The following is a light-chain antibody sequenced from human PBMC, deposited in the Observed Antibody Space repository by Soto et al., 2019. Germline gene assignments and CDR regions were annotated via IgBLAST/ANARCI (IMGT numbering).Light chain of an antibody. V-gene: IGKV1-16*01. J-gene: IGKJ1*01. CDR2: AAS. CDR3: QQYNSYSLT. Sequence: GDRVTITCRASQDIAIYLGWFQQKPGKAPKRLIFAASNLESGVPSRFSGSGSGTEFTLTISSLQPDDFATYYCQQYNSYSLTFGQGTKVDIK. CDR1: QDIAIY.